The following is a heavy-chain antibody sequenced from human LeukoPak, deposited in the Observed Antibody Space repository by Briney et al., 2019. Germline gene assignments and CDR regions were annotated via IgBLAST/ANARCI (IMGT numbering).Heavy chain of an antibody. CDR2: MNPGSGNT. D-gene: IGHD7-27*01. CDR1: GYTFTSHH. CDR3: ARGRPTNLGGIY. Sequence: ASVKVSCKASGYTFTSHHINWLRQAAGQGLEWMGWMNPGSGNTVSAQKFQRRVTMTWDTSISTAYMELSSLRSEDTAVYYCARGRPTNLGGIYWGQGTLVTVSS. V-gene: IGHV1-8*01. J-gene: IGHJ4*02.